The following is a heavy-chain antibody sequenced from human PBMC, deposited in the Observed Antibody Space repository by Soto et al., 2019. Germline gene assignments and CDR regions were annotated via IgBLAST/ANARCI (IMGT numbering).Heavy chain of an antibody. V-gene: IGHV4-34*01. CDR3: ARGQRGLGETPDFDY. J-gene: IGHJ4*02. CDR1: GGSFSGYY. CDR2: INHSGST. Sequence: SETLSLTCAVYGGSFSGYYWSWIRQPPGKGLEWIGEINHSGSTNYNPSLKSRVTISVDTSKNQFSLKLSSVTAADTAVYYCARGQRGLGETPDFDYWGQGTLVTVSS. D-gene: IGHD3-16*01.